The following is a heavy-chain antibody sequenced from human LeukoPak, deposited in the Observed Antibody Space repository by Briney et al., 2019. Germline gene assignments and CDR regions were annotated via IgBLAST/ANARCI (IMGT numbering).Heavy chain of an antibody. J-gene: IGHJ4*02. CDR2: IKQDGGEK. V-gene: IGHV3-7*04. CDR3: ARGAH. CDR1: GFTFSGYW. Sequence: GGSLRLSCAASGFTFSGYWMSWVRQAPGKGLEWVANIKQDGGEKDYVNSVKGLFTISRDNAKNSLYLKMNSLRAEDTAVYYCARGAHWGQGTLVTVSS.